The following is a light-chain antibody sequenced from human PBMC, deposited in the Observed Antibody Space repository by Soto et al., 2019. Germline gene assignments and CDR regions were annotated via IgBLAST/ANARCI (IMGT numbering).Light chain of an antibody. Sequence: QSALTQPASVSGSLGQPITISCTGTTSDVGGYNYVSWYQQHPGKAPILMIYEVTNRPSGVSNRFSGSKSGNTASLTISGLQVEDEAEYFCGSYTGSITYVFGTGTKVTVL. CDR3: GSYTGSITYV. CDR1: TSDVGGYNY. CDR2: EVT. V-gene: IGLV2-14*01. J-gene: IGLJ1*01.